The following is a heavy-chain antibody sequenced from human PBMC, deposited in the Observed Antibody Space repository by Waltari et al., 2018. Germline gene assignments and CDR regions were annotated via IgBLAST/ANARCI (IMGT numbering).Heavy chain of an antibody. Sequence: QEQMVESGGGVVQPGRPLSLSCSISGFIFSNYAMNWVRQAPGKGLELLAVISYDGSSQYYADSVKGRFSVSRDSFKNTVYLHMNGLRTEDTAVYYCARAVTGEDAFDMWGQGTMVTVSS. V-gene: IGHV3-30-3*01. J-gene: IGHJ3*02. CDR2: ISYDGSSQ. CDR3: ARAVTGEDAFDM. D-gene: IGHD2-21*02. CDR1: GFIFSNYA.